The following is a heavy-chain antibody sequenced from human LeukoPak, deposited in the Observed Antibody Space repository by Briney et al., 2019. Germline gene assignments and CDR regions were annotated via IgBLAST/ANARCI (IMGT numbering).Heavy chain of an antibody. J-gene: IGHJ4*02. CDR3: ARAGSYGSGDY. Sequence: GGSLRLSCAASGFTFSSYAVHWVRQAPGKGLEWVAVISYDGSNKYYADSVKGRFTISRDNAKNSLYLQMNSLRAEDTAVYYCARAGSYGSGDYWGQGTLVTVSS. CDR1: GFTFSSYA. D-gene: IGHD3-10*01. V-gene: IGHV3-30-3*01. CDR2: ISYDGSNK.